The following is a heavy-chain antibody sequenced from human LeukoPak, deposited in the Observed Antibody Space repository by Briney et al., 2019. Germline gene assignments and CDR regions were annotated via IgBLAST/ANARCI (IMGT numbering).Heavy chain of an antibody. J-gene: IGHJ4*02. Sequence: RPSETLSLTCSVSGGSVGSFSIYYWSWVRQPAGKGLEWIGRIYTGGSTSASYNPSLKSRVSISVDKSKNHFSLTPRSVTAADTAVYYCAMYNYDTRGFDYWGQGTRVTVSS. CDR2: IYTGGST. D-gene: IGHD1-20*01. CDR1: GGSVGSFSIYY. V-gene: IGHV4-4*07. CDR3: AMYNYDTRGFDY.